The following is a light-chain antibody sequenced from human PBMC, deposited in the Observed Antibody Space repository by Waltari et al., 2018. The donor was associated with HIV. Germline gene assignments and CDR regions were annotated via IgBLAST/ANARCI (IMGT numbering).Light chain of an antibody. CDR1: DSHLGLYPS. V-gene: IGLV2-14*03. CDR3: ASFTDDNTVI. Sequence: AVTQPASVSGLPGQSTTISCTGSDSHLGLYPSVSLYQQHSVKPPRLILYDVDSRASGVSDRFSGSMSGNTASLTISGLRAEDEGHYYCASFTDDNTVIFGGGTEVTVL. J-gene: IGLJ2*01. CDR2: DVD.